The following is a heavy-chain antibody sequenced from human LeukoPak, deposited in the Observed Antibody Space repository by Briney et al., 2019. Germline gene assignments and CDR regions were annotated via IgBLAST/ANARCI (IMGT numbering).Heavy chain of an antibody. Sequence: GASVKVSCKASGGTFSSYAIGWVRQAPGQGLEWMGGIIPIFGTANYAQKFQGRVTITADESTSTAYMELSSLRSEDTAVYYCARGGITGYYYGSGSYYNPLGYFDYWGQGTLVTVSS. D-gene: IGHD3-10*01. CDR1: GGTFSSYA. J-gene: IGHJ4*02. CDR3: ARGGITGYYYGSGSYYNPLGYFDY. CDR2: IIPIFGTA. V-gene: IGHV1-69*01.